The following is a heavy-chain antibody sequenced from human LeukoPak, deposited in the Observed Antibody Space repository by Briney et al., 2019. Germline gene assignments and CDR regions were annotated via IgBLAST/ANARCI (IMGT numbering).Heavy chain of an antibody. J-gene: IGHJ4*02. CDR1: GGSFSGYY. V-gene: IGHV4-34*01. CDR3: ARDDEDGYSYGYSPVGHY. D-gene: IGHD5-18*01. CDR2: INHSGST. Sequence: PSETLSLTCAVYGGSFSGYYWSWIRQPPGKGLEWIGEINHSGSTNYNPSLKSRVTISVDTSKNQFSLKLSSVTAADTAVYYCARDDEDGYSYGYSPVGHYWGQGTLVTVSS.